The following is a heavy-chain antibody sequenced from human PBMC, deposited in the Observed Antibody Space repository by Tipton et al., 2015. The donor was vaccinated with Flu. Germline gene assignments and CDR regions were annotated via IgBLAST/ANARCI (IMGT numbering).Heavy chain of an antibody. CDR1: GYTFTDYY. V-gene: IGHV1-2*02. CDR2: VNPKSGGT. CDR3: ARGGTYYYDNSGYYPWGY. Sequence: QVQLVQSGADVKKPRASVKVSCKASGYTFTDYYVHWVRQAPGQGPEWMGWVNPKSGGTLYAQKFQGRVNMTTDTSTSTAYMEMTRLTFDDTALYFCARGGTYYYDNSGYYPWGYWGQGALVTVSS. D-gene: IGHD3-22*01. J-gene: IGHJ4*02.